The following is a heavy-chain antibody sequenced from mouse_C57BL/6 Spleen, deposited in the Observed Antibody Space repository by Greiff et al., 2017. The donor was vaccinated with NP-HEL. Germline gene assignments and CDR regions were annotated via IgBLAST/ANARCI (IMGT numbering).Heavy chain of an antibody. J-gene: IGHJ2*01. CDR1: GYTFTSYW. D-gene: IGHD1-1*01. CDR3: TSTYGSSSYYFDY. CDR2: IYPGNSDT. Sequence: VHVKQSGTVLARPGASVKMSCKTSGYTFTSYWMHWVKQRPGQGLEWIGAIYPGNSDTSYNQKFKGKAKLTAVTSASTAYMELSSLTNEDSAVYYGTSTYGSSSYYFDYWGQGTTLTVSS. V-gene: IGHV1-5*01.